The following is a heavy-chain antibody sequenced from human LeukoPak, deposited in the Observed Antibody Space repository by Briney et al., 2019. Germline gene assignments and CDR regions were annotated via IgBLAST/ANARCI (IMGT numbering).Heavy chain of an antibody. J-gene: IGHJ4*02. CDR2: INPNSGGT. D-gene: IGHD1-7*01. V-gene: IGHV1-2*02. Sequence: ASVKVSCKASGYTFTGYYMHWVRQAPGQGLEWMGWINPNSGGTNYAQKFQGRVTMTRDTSISTAYMELSRLRSGDTAVYYCARDQTKRYYFDYWGQGTLVTVSS. CDR1: GYTFTGYY. CDR3: ARDQTKRYYFDY.